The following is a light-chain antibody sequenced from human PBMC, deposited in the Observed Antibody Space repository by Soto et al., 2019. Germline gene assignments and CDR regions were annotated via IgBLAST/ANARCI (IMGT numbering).Light chain of an antibody. CDR2: NAF. CDR3: MQGTHWPPVT. J-gene: IGKJ2*01. V-gene: IGKV2-30*01. Sequence: DVVMTQSPLSLPVTLGQPASISCRSSQSLVYSDGNAYLSWFQQRPGQSPRRLIYNAFNRDSGVPDRFSGSGSGTEFTLKIPRVEAEDVGIYYCMQGTHWPPVTFGQGTKLEIK. CDR1: QSLVYSDGNAY.